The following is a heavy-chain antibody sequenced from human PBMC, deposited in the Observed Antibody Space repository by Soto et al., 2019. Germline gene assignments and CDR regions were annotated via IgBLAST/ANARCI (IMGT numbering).Heavy chain of an antibody. CDR1: RYIFTNYW. CDR2: IYPGDSDT. D-gene: IGHD1-1*01. V-gene: IGHV5-51*01. J-gene: IGHJ4*02. Sequence: GESLKISFKGYRYIFTNYWIGWVRQMPGKGLEWMGIIYPGDSDTKYSPSFQCQVTISADKSINTAYLQWSSLKASDTAVYYCASLSRREPRSAFDYWGQGTLVTVAS. CDR3: ASLSRREPRSAFDY.